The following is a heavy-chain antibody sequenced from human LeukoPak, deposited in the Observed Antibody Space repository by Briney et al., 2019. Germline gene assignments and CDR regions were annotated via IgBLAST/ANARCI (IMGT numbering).Heavy chain of an antibody. D-gene: IGHD3-10*01. CDR2: ITGSSGTT. Sequence: GGSLRLSCAASGFTFSSFFMTWVRQAPGKGLEWVSSITGSSGTTSYADSVTGRFTISRDNAGNMVDLQMNSLISADTAVYFCARELSPYGSGTSSSFRYWGQGALVIVSS. CDR3: ARELSPYGSGTSSSFRY. J-gene: IGHJ4*02. CDR1: GFTFSSFF. V-gene: IGHV3-23*01.